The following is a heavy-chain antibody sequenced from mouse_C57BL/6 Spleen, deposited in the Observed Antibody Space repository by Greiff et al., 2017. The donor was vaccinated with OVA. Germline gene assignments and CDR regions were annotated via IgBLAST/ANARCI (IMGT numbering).Heavy chain of an antibody. D-gene: IGHD1-1*01. CDR1: GFTFSSYG. CDR3: AVYYYGSSFDY. J-gene: IGHJ2*01. Sequence: EVKLEESGGDLVKPGGSLKLSCAASGFTFSSYGMSWVRQTPDKRLEWVATISSGGSYTYYPDSVKGRFTISRDNAKNTLYLQMSSLKSEDTAMYYCAVYYYGSSFDYWGQGTTLTVSS. CDR2: ISSGGSYT. V-gene: IGHV5-6*02.